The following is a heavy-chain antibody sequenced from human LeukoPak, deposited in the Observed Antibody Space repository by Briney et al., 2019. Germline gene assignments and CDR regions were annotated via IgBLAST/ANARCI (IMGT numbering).Heavy chain of an antibody. CDR3: ARARDYGDYVHQDY. D-gene: IGHD4-17*01. J-gene: IGHJ4*02. CDR1: GFTFSSYS. V-gene: IGHV3-48*01. CDR2: ISSSSSTI. Sequence: PGGSLRLSCAASGFTFSSYSMNWVRQAPGKGLEWVSYISSSSSTIYYADSVKGRFTISRDNAKNSLYLQMNSLRAEDTAVYYCARARDYGDYVHQDYWGQGTLVTVSS.